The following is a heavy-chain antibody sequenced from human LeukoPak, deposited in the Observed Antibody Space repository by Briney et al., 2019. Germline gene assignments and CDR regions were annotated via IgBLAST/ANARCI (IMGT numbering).Heavy chain of an antibody. CDR1: GFPFSNAW. D-gene: IGHD2-15*01. CDR2: IKTKTDGGTT. Sequence: GGSLGLSCAASGFPFSNAWMSWVRQAPGKGLEWVGHIKTKTDGGTTDYAAPMKGRFTISRDDSKNTLYLQMNSLKTEDTAMYYCTTTPLSGDYWGQGTLVTVSS. CDR3: TTTPLSGDY. J-gene: IGHJ4*02. V-gene: IGHV3-15*01.